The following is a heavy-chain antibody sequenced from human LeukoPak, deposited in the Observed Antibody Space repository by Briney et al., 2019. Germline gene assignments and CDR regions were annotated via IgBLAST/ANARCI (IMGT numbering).Heavy chain of an antibody. CDR1: GVSISSDNW. CDR3: ATRHHSRTYMVPLDS. V-gene: IGHV4-4*02. J-gene: IGHJ4*02. D-gene: IGHD3-10*01. CDR2: THRSGDT. Sequence: SGTLSLTCAIYGVSISSDNWWTWVRQPPGKGLEWIGETHRSGDTKYNPSLNGRVTISMDNSKNQLSLNLISVTAADTAIYFCATRHHSRTYMVPLDSWGQGTLVTVSS.